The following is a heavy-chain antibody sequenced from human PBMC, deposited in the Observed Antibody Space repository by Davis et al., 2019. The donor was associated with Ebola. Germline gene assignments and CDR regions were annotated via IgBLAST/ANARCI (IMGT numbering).Heavy chain of an antibody. CDR3: ARDSKQYDILTGYYSRWFDP. V-gene: IGHV4-59*01. D-gene: IGHD3-9*01. CDR1: GGSISSYY. Sequence: SETLSLTCTVSGGSISSYYWSWIRQPQGKGLERIGYIYYSGSTNYNPSLKSRVTISVDTSKNQFSLKLSSVTAADTAVYYCARDSKQYDILTGYYSRWFDPWGQGTLVTVSS. CDR2: IYYSGST. J-gene: IGHJ5*02.